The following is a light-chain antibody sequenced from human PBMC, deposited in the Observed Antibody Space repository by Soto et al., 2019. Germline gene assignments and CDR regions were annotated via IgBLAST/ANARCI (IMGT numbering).Light chain of an antibody. CDR1: QSVAST. Sequence: TPMSQSPSSLSASVGGSVTSTCRASQSVASTVNWYQQKPGEAPKLLIYGASSLQSGVPSRFSGSGSGTDFTLTITSLQSDDFAVYFCQQYTDWPITFGQGTLLEIK. J-gene: IGKJ5*01. CDR2: GAS. V-gene: IGKV1-39*01. CDR3: QQYTDWPIT.